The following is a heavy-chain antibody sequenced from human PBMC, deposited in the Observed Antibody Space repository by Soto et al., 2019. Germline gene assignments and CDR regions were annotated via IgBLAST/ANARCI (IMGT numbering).Heavy chain of an antibody. CDR3: AKDRGDISMVTDYYDYGMDV. J-gene: IGHJ6*02. V-gene: IGHV3-23*01. D-gene: IGHD5-18*01. Sequence: EVQLLESGGDLVQPGGSLRLSCAASGFAFSIADMTWVRQAPGKGLEWVSTISGTGGSTFYADSVRGRFTLSRDNSKNTLYLQMNSLRAEDTAVYYCAKDRGDISMVTDYYDYGMDVWGQGTTVTVSS. CDR2: ISGTGGST. CDR1: GFAFSIAD.